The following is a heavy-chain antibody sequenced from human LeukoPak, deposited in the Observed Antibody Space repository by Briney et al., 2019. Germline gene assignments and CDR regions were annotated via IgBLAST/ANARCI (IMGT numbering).Heavy chain of an antibody. CDR3: ARDPARDYCSGGSCYSDAFDI. CDR1: GYTFTGYY. CDR2: INPNSGGT. J-gene: IGHJ3*02. V-gene: IGHV1-2*02. D-gene: IGHD2-15*01. Sequence: GASVKVSCKASGYTFTGYYMHWVRQAPGQGLEWMGWINPNSGGTNYAQKFQGRVTMTRDTSISTAYMELSRPRSDDTAVYYCARDPARDYCSGGSCYSDAFDIWGQGTMVTVSS.